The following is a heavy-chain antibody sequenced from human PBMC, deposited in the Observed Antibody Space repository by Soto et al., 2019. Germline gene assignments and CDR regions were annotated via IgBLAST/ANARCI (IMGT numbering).Heavy chain of an antibody. J-gene: IGHJ6*02. CDR2: IYYSGST. D-gene: IGHD5-18*01. V-gene: IGHV4-59*01. CDR3: ARAGYSYGRGGYYYYGMDV. CDR1: GGSISSYY. Sequence: SETLSLTCTVSGGSISSYYWSWIRQPPGKGLEWIGYIYYSGSTNYNPSLKSRVTISVDTSKNQFSLKLSSVTAADTAVYYCARAGYSYGRGGYYYYGMDVWGQGTTVTVSS.